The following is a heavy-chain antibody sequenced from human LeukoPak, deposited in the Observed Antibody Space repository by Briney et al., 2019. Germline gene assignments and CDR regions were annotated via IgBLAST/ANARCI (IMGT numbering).Heavy chain of an antibody. V-gene: IGHV3-30*03. CDR2: ISYDGRDT. D-gene: IGHD6-19*01. Sequence: GGSLRLSCAASGFTFGSYHMHWVRQAPGKGLECVAGISYDGRDTYYADSVKGQFTISRDNSKKTLYLQMNSLRGDDTAVYYCAGGTASQWLVPRAGLFYWGQGTLVSVSS. CDR3: AGGTASQWLVPRAGLFY. CDR1: GFTFGSYH. J-gene: IGHJ4*02.